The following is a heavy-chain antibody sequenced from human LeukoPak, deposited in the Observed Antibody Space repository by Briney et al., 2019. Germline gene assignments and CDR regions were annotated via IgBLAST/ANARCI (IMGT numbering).Heavy chain of an antibody. CDR3: TKGMATIRRHIDS. V-gene: IGHV3-23*01. CDR2: ISGSAGST. D-gene: IGHD5-24*01. CDR1: GFSFSDCA. J-gene: IGHJ4*02. Sequence: PGGSLRLSCAASGFSFSDCAMSWVRQAPGGGLEWVSSISGSAGSTYYADSMKGRFTISRDNPKNTLHLEMNSLRAEDTAIYYCTKGMATIRRHIDSWGQGTLVTVSS.